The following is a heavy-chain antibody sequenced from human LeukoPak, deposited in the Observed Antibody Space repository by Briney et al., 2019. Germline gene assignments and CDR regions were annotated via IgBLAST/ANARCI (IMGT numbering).Heavy chain of an antibody. CDR3: ARVDPLLSFDT. CDR1: GFTFSSYW. J-gene: IGHJ3*02. CDR2: IKQDGSEK. V-gene: IGHV3-7*01. D-gene: IGHD2-21*01. Sequence: GGSLRLSCAASGFTFSSYWMSWVRQAPGKGLERVANIKQDGSEKYYVDSVKGRFTISRDNAKNSLYLQMNSLRAEDTAVYYCARVDPLLSFDTWGQGTMVTVSS.